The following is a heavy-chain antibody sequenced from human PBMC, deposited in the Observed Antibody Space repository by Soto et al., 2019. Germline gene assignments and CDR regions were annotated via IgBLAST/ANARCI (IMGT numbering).Heavy chain of an antibody. D-gene: IGHD1-7*01. V-gene: IGHV4-34*01. J-gene: IGHJ4*02. Sequence: QVQLQQWGAGLLKPSETLSLTCAVYGGSFSGYYWSWIRQPPGKGLEWIGEINHSGSTNYNPSLKSRVTISVDTSKNQFSLKLSSVTAADTDVYYSARGGRTGTTSYWGQGTLVTVSS. CDR1: GGSFSGYY. CDR2: INHSGST. CDR3: ARGGRTGTTSY.